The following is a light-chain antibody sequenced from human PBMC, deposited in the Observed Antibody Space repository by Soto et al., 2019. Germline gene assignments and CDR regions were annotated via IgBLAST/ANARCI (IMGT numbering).Light chain of an antibody. CDR2: DVS. Sequence: QSVLTQPASVSGSPGQSITISCTGTSSDVGGYNYVSWYQQHPGKAPKLMIYDVSNRPSGVSNRFSGSKSANTASLTISGRQAEDEAAYYCSSYTGSSTYVVFGGGTKLTVL. J-gene: IGLJ2*01. CDR1: SSDVGGYNY. V-gene: IGLV2-14*01. CDR3: SSYTGSSTYVV.